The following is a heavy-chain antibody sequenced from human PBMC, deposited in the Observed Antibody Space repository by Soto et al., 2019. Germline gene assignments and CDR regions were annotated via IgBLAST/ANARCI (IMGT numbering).Heavy chain of an antibody. J-gene: IGHJ6*02. CDR1: GLFFSDYY. CDR3: AIGGGQIYYKGLDV. V-gene: IGHV3-11*01. Sequence: VGSLRLSCAASGLFFSDYYLSWIRHAPGKALECVAYISGTGDTKYYADSVTGRFTISRDNPKNSLYLQMNSLRPEDAAVYYCAIGGGQIYYKGLDVWGQGTTVTVSS. CDR2: ISGTGDTK. D-gene: IGHD3-10*01.